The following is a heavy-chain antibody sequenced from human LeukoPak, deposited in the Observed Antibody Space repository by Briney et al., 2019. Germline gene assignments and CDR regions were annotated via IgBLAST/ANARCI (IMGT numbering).Heavy chain of an antibody. V-gene: IGHV3-72*01. CDR3: TRSGAYSAMDV. J-gene: IGHJ6*02. CDR2: TRNKANSYTT. CDR1: GFILSDHY. Sequence: PGGSLRLSCAASGFILSDHYMDWVRQAPGKGLEWVGRTRNKANSYTTEYAASVKGRFTTSRDDLKNSLYLQVNSLKTEDTAVYYCTRSGAYSAMDVWGQGTTVTVSS. D-gene: IGHD1-26*01.